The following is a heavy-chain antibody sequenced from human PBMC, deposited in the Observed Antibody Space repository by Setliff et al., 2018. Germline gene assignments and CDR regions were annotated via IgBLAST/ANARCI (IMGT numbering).Heavy chain of an antibody. CDR3: VRDAGDGYGVDAYAGGGFDI. CDR1: GYTFTSYD. Sequence: ASVKVSCKASGYTFTSYDINWVRQATGQGLEWMGWMNPNSGNTGYAQKFQGRVTMTRNTSISTAYMELSSLRSEDTAVYYCVRDAGDGYGVDAYAGGGFDIWGQGTMVTVSS. V-gene: IGHV1-8*02. CDR2: MNPNSGNT. D-gene: IGHD4-17*01. J-gene: IGHJ3*02.